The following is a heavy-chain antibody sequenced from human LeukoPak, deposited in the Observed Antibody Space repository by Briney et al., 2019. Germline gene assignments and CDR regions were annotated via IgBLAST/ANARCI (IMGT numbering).Heavy chain of an antibody. J-gene: IGHJ2*01. V-gene: IGHV5-10-1*01. Sequence: GESLKISCKGSGYSFTSYWISWVRQMPGKGLEWMGRIDPSDSYTNYSPSFQGHVTISADKSISTAYLQWSSLKASDTAMYYCARPYGTTDWYIDLWGRGTLVTVSS. CDR2: IDPSDSYT. CDR3: ARPYGTTDWYIDL. CDR1: GYSFTSYW. D-gene: IGHD1-1*01.